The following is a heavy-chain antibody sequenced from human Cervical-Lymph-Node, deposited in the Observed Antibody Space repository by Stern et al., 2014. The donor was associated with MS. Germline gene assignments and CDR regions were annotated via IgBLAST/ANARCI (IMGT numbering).Heavy chain of an antibody. CDR1: EFTFSSYW. D-gene: IGHD5/OR15-5a*01. CDR3: ARAGLPYYFYYGMDV. V-gene: IGHV3-74*02. CDR2: INSDGNTT. J-gene: IGHJ6*02. Sequence: EVQLVESGGGLVQPGGSLRLSCAASEFTFSSYWMHWVRQAPGKGLVWVSRINSDGNTTSYADSVKGRFTISRDNAKNTLYLQMNSLRAEDTAVYYCARAGLPYYFYYGMDVWGQGTTVTVSS.